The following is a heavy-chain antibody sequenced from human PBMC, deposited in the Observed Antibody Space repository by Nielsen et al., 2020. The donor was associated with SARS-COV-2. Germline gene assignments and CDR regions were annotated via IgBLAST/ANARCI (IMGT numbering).Heavy chain of an antibody. Sequence: RQAPGKGLEWIGNIFFSGSTNYNPSLKSRVTISVDTFKNHLSLRLSSVTAADTAVYYCARGLGDGSGSYPVRALGYYYMDVWGKGTTVTVSS. CDR2: IFFSGST. V-gene: IGHV4-61*03. D-gene: IGHD3-10*01. CDR3: ARGLGDGSGSYPVRALGYYYMDV. J-gene: IGHJ6*03.